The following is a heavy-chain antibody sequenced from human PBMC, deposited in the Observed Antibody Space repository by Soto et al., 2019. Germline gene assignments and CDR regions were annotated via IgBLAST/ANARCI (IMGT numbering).Heavy chain of an antibody. CDR3: ARTIFVVTALDY. Sequence: QVQLVKSGAEEKKPGASVKVSCKASGYTFTSYAMHGVRQAPGQRLEWMGWINAGNGNTKYSQKFQGRATITRDTAASTAYMALSSLRSEDTAVYSFARTIFVVTALDYWGPGTLVTLSS. CDR2: INAGNGNT. V-gene: IGHV1-3*05. D-gene: IGHD2-21*02. J-gene: IGHJ4*02. CDR1: GYTFTSYA.